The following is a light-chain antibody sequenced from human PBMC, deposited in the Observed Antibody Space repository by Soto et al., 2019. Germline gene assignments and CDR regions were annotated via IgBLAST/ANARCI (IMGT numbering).Light chain of an antibody. CDR2: GAF. Sequence: ETVMTQSPATLSVSPGERATLSCRASQSVSINLAWYQQKPGQAPRLLIYGAFTRATGIPARFSGSGSGTEFTLTISSLQSEDFSVYYCQQYNNWPQTFGQGTKLEIK. CDR3: QQYNNWPQT. CDR1: QSVSIN. J-gene: IGKJ2*01. V-gene: IGKV3-15*01.